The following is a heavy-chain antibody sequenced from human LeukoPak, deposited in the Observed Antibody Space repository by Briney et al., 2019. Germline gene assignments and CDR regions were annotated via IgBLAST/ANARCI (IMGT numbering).Heavy chain of an antibody. CDR3: ARAVAGTD. Sequence: GGSLRLSCAASGFTFSSYAMSWVSQAPGKGLEWLSYISSSSSTIYYADSVKGRFTISRDNAKNSLYLQMNSLRDEDTAVYYCARAVAGTDWGQGTLVTVSS. CDR2: ISSSSSTI. J-gene: IGHJ4*02. V-gene: IGHV3-48*02. D-gene: IGHD6-19*01. CDR1: GFTFSSYA.